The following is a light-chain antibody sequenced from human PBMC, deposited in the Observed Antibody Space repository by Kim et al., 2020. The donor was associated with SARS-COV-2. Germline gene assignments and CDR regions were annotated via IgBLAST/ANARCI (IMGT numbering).Light chain of an antibody. Sequence: SPGERAAPSCRATQILSSDYFAWYQQKPGQAPKLLIYSASRTASGIPDRFSGSGSGTDSTLTISRLEPEDFAVYYCQHYGDSGLTFGPGTKVDIK. CDR1: QILSSDY. V-gene: IGKV3-20*01. J-gene: IGKJ3*01. CDR2: SAS. CDR3: QHYGDSGLT.